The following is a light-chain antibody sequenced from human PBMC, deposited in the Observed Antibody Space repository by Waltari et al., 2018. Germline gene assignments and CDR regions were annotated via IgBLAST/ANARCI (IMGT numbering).Light chain of an antibody. CDR2: DAS. J-gene: IGKJ4*01. CDR1: QSVGTY. Sequence: SCRASQSVGTYLAWYQQRPGQSPRLLIYDASYRATGIPARFSGSGSETDFTLTISSLQPEDFAVYYCKQRHNWPLTFGGGTRVQI. CDR3: KQRHNWPLT. V-gene: IGKV3-11*01.